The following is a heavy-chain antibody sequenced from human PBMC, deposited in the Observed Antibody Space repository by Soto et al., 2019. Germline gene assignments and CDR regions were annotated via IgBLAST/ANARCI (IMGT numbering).Heavy chain of an antibody. D-gene: IGHD3-10*01. CDR3: AREIGGYYYYYYMDV. J-gene: IGHJ6*03. CDR2: IIPILGIA. Sequence: SVTVSWKASGGTFSSYAISWVRQAPGQGLEWMGRIIPILGIAKYAQKFQGRVTITADKSTSTAYMELSSLRSEDTAVYYCAREIGGYYYYYYMDVWGKGTTVTVSS. CDR1: GGTFSSYA. V-gene: IGHV1-69*04.